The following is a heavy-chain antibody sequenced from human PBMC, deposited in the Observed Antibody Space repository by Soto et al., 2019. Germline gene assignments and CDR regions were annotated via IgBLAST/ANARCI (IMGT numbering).Heavy chain of an antibody. CDR3: ASSNYYDSSGYYFPRPFDY. Sequence: GGSLRLSCAASGFTFSSYGMHWVRQAPGKGLEWVAVIWYDGSNKYYADSVKGRFTISRDNSKNTLYLQMNSLRAEDTAVYYCASSNYYDSSGYYFPRPFDYWGQGTLVTVAS. J-gene: IGHJ4*02. CDR1: GFTFSSYG. CDR2: IWYDGSNK. D-gene: IGHD3-22*01. V-gene: IGHV3-33*01.